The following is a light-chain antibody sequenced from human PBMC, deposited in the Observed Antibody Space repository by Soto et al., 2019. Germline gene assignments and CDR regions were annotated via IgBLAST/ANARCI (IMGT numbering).Light chain of an antibody. CDR2: AAS. CDR3: QQGYSAPWT. Sequence: DIQMTQSPSSLSASVGDRVTITCRASQSISSHLNWYQQKPGKAPKLLIYAASSLQSGVPSRFSGSGSDTDFTLTISSLQPEDFATYYCQQGYSAPWTFGQGTKVDI. V-gene: IGKV1-39*01. J-gene: IGKJ1*01. CDR1: QSISSH.